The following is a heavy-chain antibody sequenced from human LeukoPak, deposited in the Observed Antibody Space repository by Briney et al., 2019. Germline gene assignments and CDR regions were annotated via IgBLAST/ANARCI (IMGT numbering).Heavy chain of an antibody. Sequence: MPSETLSLTCTVSGGSISSYYWSWIRQPPRKGLEWIGYIYTSGSTNYNPSLKSRVTISVDTSKNQFSLKLSSVTAADTAVYYCARAAYNWNTYYFDYWGQGTLVTVSS. D-gene: IGHD1-1*01. CDR3: ARAAYNWNTYYFDY. V-gene: IGHV4-4*09. CDR2: IYTSGST. CDR1: GGSISSYY. J-gene: IGHJ4*02.